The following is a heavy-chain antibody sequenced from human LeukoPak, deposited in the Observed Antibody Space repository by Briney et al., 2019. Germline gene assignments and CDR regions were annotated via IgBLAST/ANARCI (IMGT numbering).Heavy chain of an antibody. D-gene: IGHD4-17*01. Sequence: PGGSLRLSCAASGFTVSSNYMSWVRQAPGKGLEWVSVIYSGGSTYHADSVKGRFTIPRDNSKNTLYLQMNSLRAEDTAVYYCARDLVTTHRDAFDIWGQGTMVTVSS. CDR1: GFTVSSNY. V-gene: IGHV3-66*01. CDR3: ARDLVTTHRDAFDI. CDR2: IYSGGST. J-gene: IGHJ3*02.